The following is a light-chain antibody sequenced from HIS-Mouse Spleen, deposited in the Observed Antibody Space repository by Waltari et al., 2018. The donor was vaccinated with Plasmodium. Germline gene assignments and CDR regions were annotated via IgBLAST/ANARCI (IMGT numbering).Light chain of an antibody. Sequence: QLVLTQSPSASASLGASVKPACTLTSGPSSYAIAWHQQQPEKGTRYLMKLTSDGSHSKGDGIPERFSGSSSGAERYLTISSLQSEDEADYYCQTWGTGMGVFGGGTKLTVL. CDR3: QTWGTGMGV. J-gene: IGLJ2*01. CDR1: SGPSSYA. V-gene: IGLV4-69*01. CDR2: LTSDGSH.